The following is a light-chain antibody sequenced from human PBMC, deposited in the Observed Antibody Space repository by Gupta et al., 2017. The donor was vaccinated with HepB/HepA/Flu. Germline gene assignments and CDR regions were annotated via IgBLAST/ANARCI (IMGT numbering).Light chain of an antibody. Sequence: EIELTQSPATLSFSPGERATLSCRATQSVGKSLAWYQHKPRQAPTLLIYDASNRSTGIPATFSGSGSGTACTLTISSLEPEDFAVYYCHQRSHWPLFTFGPGTKVEIK. CDR3: HQRSHWPLFT. CDR1: QSVGKS. J-gene: IGKJ3*01. CDR2: DAS. V-gene: IGKV3-11*01.